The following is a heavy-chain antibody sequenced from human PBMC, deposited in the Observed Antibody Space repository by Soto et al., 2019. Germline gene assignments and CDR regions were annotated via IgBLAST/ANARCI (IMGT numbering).Heavy chain of an antibody. D-gene: IGHD1-1*01. CDR1: GYTFTSYD. V-gene: IGHV1-8*01. CDR2: MNPNTGNS. Sequence: QVQLVQSGAEVRKPGASVKVCCEASGYTFTSYDIYWVRQATGQGLEWMGWMNPNTGNSGYAQKFQGRVTMTSDTSINTVHMELSSLRSEDTAVYYCARRAETNGWNGFGADKYYFDFWGQGTLVTVSS. CDR3: ARRAETNGWNGFGADKYYFDF. J-gene: IGHJ4*02.